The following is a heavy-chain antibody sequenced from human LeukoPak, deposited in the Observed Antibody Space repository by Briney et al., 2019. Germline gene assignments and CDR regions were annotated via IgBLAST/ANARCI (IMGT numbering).Heavy chain of an antibody. CDR2: IYYSGST. D-gene: IGHD1-26*01. CDR1: GGSISSYY. V-gene: IGHV4-59*12. Sequence: SETLSLTCTVSGGSISSYYWSWIRQPPGKGLEWIGYIYYSGSTNYNPSLKSRVTISVDTSKNQFSLKLSSVTAADTAVYYCASSPVGATDYWGQGTLVTVSS. CDR3: ASSPVGATDY. J-gene: IGHJ4*02.